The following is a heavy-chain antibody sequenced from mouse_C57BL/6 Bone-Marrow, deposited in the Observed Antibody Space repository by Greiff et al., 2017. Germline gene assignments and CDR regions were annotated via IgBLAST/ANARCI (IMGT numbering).Heavy chain of an antibody. V-gene: IGHV1-72*01. Sequence: VQGVESGAELVKPGASVKLSCKASGYTFTSYWMHWVKQRPGRGLEWIGRIDPNSGGTKYNEKFKSKATLTVDKPSSTAYMQLSSLTSEDSAVYYCARGMVTPYYFDYWGQGTTLTVSS. CDR1: GYTFTSYW. CDR2: IDPNSGGT. CDR3: ARGMVTPYYFDY. J-gene: IGHJ2*01. D-gene: IGHD2-2*01.